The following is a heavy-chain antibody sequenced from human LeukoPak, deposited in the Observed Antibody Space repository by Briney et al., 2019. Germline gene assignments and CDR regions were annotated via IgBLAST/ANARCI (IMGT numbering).Heavy chain of an antibody. D-gene: IGHD2-15*01. J-gene: IGHJ4*02. CDR2: ISYDGSNK. CDR3: AGGGGWY. CDR1: GFTFSSYG. Sequence: TGGSLRLSCAASGFTFSSYGMHWVRQAPGKGLEWVAVISYDGSNKYYADSVKGRFTISRDNAKNSLYLQMNSLRAEDTALYYCAGGGGWYWGQGTLVTVSS. V-gene: IGHV3-30*03.